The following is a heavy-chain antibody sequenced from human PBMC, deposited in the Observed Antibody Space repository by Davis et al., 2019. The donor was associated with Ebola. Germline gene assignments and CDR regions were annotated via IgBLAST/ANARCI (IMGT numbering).Heavy chain of an antibody. Sequence: GESLKISCAASGFTFSSYGMHWVRQAPGKGLEWAAVIWYDGSNKYYADSVKGRFTISRDNSKNTLYLQMNSLRAEDTAVYYCAKDRRHTAALDYWGQGTLVTVSS. CDR1: GFTFSSYG. J-gene: IGHJ4*02. D-gene: IGHD5-18*01. CDR3: AKDRRHTAALDY. V-gene: IGHV3-30*02. CDR2: IWYDGSNK.